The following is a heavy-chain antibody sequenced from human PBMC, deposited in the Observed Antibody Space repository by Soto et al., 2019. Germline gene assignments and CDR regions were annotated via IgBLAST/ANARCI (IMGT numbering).Heavy chain of an antibody. CDR2: FNPNSGGT. V-gene: IGHV1-2*02. D-gene: IGHD2-21*02. CDR3: ARGDCARSANSYAGWFAP. Sequence: QVQLVQSGAEVKKPGASVKVSCKASGYIFTGYYMHWLRQAPGQGLEWMGWFNPNSGGTKYAQKFKGGLTMPTDTSSNTAYMKLVGLISNAPAFFYCARGDCARSANSYAGWFAPGGQGPLVTLSS. CDR1: GYIFTGYY. J-gene: IGHJ5*02.